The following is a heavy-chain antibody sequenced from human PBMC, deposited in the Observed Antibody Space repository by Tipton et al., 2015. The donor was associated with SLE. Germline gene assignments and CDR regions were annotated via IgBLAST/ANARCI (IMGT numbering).Heavy chain of an antibody. V-gene: IGHV4-38-2*02. J-gene: IGHJ5*02. Sequence: PGLVKPSETLSLTCSVSGYSITSGYYWGWIRQSPGKGLEWIGSIYYSGTTNYNPSLESRVTISVDTSMNQFSLKLNSVTAADTAVYYCAREEGWPNWFDPWGQGALVTVSS. CDR3: AREEGWPNWFDP. CDR2: IYYSGTT. CDR1: GYSITSGYY. D-gene: IGHD5-24*01.